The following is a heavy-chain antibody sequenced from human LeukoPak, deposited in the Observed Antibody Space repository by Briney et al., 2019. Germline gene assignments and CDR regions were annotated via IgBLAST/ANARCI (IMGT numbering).Heavy chain of an antibody. J-gene: IGHJ3*02. CDR2: INPNSGGT. CDR1: GYTFTGYY. Sequence: ASVKVSCKASGYTFTGYYMHWVRQAPGQGLEWMGWINPNSGGTNYAQKFQGRVTMTRDTSISTAYMELSRLRSDDTAVYYCARVRSSRGLGAFDIWGQGTMVTVSS. CDR3: ARVRSSRGLGAFDI. D-gene: IGHD6-6*01. V-gene: IGHV1-2*02.